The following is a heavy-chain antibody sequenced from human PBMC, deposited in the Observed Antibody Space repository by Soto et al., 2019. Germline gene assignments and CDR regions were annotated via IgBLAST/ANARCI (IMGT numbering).Heavy chain of an antibody. J-gene: IGHJ5*02. V-gene: IGHV4-61*01. CDR1: GGSVSSRSHF. Sequence: QVQLQESGPGVVKPSDTLSVTCTVSGGSVSSRSHFWSWIRQPPGGGLQWIGYIYYTGNTNYSPSIKSRATLSVDTSRNQFSLRLTSVTAEDTAIYYCARYDAESGSNKLDPWGQGTLVTVSS. CDR3: ARYDAESGSNKLDP. D-gene: IGHD5-12*01. CDR2: IYYTGNT.